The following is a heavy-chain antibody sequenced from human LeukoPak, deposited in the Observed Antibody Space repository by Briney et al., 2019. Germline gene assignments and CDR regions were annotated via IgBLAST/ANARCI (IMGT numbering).Heavy chain of an antibody. CDR1: GFTFSSYE. J-gene: IGHJ6*03. D-gene: IGHD1-7*01. V-gene: IGHV3-48*03. CDR3: AKRRGLELLYYYYMDV. CDR2: ISSSGSTI. Sequence: GGSLRLSCAASGFTFSSYEMNWVRQAPGKGLEWVSYISSSGSTIYYADSVKGRFTISRDNAKNSLYLQMNSLRAEDTAVYYCAKRRGLELLYYYYMDVWGKGTTVTVSS.